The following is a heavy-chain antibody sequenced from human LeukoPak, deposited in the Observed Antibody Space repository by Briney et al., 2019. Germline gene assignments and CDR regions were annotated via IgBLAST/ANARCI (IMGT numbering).Heavy chain of an antibody. V-gene: IGHV3-74*01. D-gene: IGHD3-10*01. CDR3: ARDKTMVRGVVLYYYYMDV. Sequence: GGSLRLSCAASGFTFSSYWMHWVRQAPGKGLVWVSRINSDGSSTSYADSVKGRFTISRDNAKNTLYLQMNSLRAEDTAVYYCARDKTMVRGVVLYYYYMDVWGKGTTVTVSS. CDR2: INSDGSST. J-gene: IGHJ6*03. CDR1: GFTFSSYW.